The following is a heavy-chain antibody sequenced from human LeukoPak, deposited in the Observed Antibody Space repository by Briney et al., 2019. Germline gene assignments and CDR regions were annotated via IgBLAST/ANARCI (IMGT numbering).Heavy chain of an antibody. CDR1: GGSISSGGYY. CDR2: IYYSGST. Sequence: SETLSLTCTVSGGSISSGGYYWSWIRQHPGKGLEWIGYIYYSGSTNYNPSLKSRVTISVDTSKSQFSLKLSSVTAADTAVYYCARSELLWFGGVNSGFDYWGQGPLVTVSS. J-gene: IGHJ4*02. D-gene: IGHD3-10*01. V-gene: IGHV4-61*08. CDR3: ARSELLWFGGVNSGFDY.